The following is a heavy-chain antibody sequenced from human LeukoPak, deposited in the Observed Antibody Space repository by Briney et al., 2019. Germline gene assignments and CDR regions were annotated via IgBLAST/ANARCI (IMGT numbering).Heavy chain of an antibody. CDR3: ASRQYDILTGYDGALDI. D-gene: IGHD3-9*01. J-gene: IGHJ3*02. Sequence: GGSLILSCAASGFTFSTFAMSWVRQAPGKGLEWVSIISASGGSTYYADSVKGRFTISRDNSMNTLYLQMNSLRAEDTAVYYCASRQYDILTGYDGALDIWGQGTMVTVSS. V-gene: IGHV3-23*01. CDR1: GFTFSTFA. CDR2: ISASGGST.